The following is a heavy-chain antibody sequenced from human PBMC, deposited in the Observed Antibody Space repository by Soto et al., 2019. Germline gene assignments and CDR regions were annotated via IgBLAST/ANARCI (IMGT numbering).Heavy chain of an antibody. J-gene: IGHJ4*02. CDR3: AEDRRAGGNSAFYFDF. Sequence: PVGSLRLSCAASGFKFSNYAMSWVRQAPGKGLEWVSLISATGGGTYYADSVKGRFTISRDNSHNTLYLQVHSLTAEDTAVYYCAEDRRAGGNSAFYFDFWGQGAQVTVSS. D-gene: IGHD3-16*01. CDR2: ISATGGGT. V-gene: IGHV3-23*01. CDR1: GFKFSNYA.